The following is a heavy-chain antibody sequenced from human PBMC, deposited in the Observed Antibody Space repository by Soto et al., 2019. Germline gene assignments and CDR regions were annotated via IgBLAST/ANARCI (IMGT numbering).Heavy chain of an antibody. CDR2: ILYSGSS. V-gene: IGHV4-59*01. CDR1: GGSISNIY. Sequence: PSETLSLTCNVSGGSISNIYCNWPRQTPGKGLEWIGYILYSGSSNSNASLKSRVTLSVDRSKNQFSLKLNSVTAADTAVYYCGGSGYYHNSGMDVWGQGTTVTVSS. D-gene: IGHD3-22*01. CDR3: GGSGYYHNSGMDV. J-gene: IGHJ6*02.